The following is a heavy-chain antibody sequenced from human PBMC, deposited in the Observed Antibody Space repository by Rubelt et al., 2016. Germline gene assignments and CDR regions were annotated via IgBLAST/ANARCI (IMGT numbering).Heavy chain of an antibody. Sequence: SRVTISVDTSKNQFSLKLSSVTAADTAVYYCARLGTYYDFWSGYSRPYYFDYWGQGTLVTVSS. D-gene: IGHD3-3*01. CDR3: ARLGTYYDFWSGYSRPYYFDY. V-gene: IGHV4-59*08. J-gene: IGHJ4*02.